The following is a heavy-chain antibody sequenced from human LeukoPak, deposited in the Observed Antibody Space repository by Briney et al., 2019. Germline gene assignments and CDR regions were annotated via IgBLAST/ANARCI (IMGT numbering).Heavy chain of an antibody. D-gene: IGHD2-2*01. Sequence: SETLSLTCTVSGGSISIYYWTWIRQPPGKGLEWIGYIDSRGSTDYNPSLKSRVTISVDTSKNQFSLKLSSVIAADTAVYYCARTTEGYCSSASCFGFSYSYYMDVWGKGTTVTISS. CDR1: GGSISIYY. J-gene: IGHJ6*03. V-gene: IGHV4-59*01. CDR2: IDSRGST. CDR3: ARTTEGYCSSASCFGFSYSYYMDV.